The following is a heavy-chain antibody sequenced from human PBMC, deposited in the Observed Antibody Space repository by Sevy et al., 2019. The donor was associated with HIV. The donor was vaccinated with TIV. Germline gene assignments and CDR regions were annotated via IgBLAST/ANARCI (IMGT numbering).Heavy chain of an antibody. V-gene: IGHV3-74*01. Sequence: GVSLRLSCAASGITFSSYWMHWVRQAPGKGPVWVSGVNSDGSSTNYADSVKGRFTMSRDSAKNTLYLQMNSLRAEDTAVYFCVAANTWQDYWGQGTLVTVSS. J-gene: IGHJ4*02. CDR3: VAANTWQDY. CDR2: VNSDGSST. CDR1: GITFSSYW. D-gene: IGHD2-15*01.